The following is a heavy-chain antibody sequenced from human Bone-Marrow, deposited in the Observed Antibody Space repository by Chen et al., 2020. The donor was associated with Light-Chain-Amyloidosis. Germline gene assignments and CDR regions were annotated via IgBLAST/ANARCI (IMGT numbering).Heavy chain of an antibody. CDR1: GYTFPNYW. CDR2: IYPDDSDA. V-gene: IGHV5-51*01. D-gene: IGHD5-12*01. Sequence: GYTFPNYWIGWVRQMPGKGLEWMGVIYPDDSDARYSPSFEGQVIISADKSITTAYLQWRSLKASDTAMYYCARRRDGYNFDYWGQGTLVTVSS. CDR3: ARRRDGYNFDY. J-gene: IGHJ4*02.